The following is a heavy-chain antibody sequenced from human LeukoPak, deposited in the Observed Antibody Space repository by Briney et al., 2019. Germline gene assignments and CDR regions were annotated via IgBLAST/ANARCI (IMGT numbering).Heavy chain of an antibody. CDR3: ARASDSSGYDAPQHYFDY. CDR2: INPSSGST. V-gene: IGHV1-46*03. Sequence: ASLKVSCKASGYTFTRFYMHWGRQAPGQRLEWMGIINPSSGSTRYTQKFQGRATMTRDTSTPTVYMELSSLRSEDTAVYYCARASDSSGYDAPQHYFDYWGQGTPVTVSS. J-gene: IGHJ4*02. CDR1: GYTFTRFY. D-gene: IGHD3-22*01.